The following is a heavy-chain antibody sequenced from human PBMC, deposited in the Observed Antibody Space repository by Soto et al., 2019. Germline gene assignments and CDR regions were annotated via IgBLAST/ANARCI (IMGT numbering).Heavy chain of an antibody. CDR2: VYYSGST. CDR3: ARQEDSTTYYRASYFDY. J-gene: IGHJ4*02. D-gene: IGHD1-26*01. V-gene: IGHV4-39*01. Sequence: SETLSLTCTVSGGSISNSGYYWGWIRQSPGKGLEWIGSVYYSGSTYYSPSLKSRVTISVDTSKNQFSLNLTSVTAADTAVYFCARQEDSTTYYRASYFDYWGQGTLVTVSS. CDR1: GGSISNSGYY.